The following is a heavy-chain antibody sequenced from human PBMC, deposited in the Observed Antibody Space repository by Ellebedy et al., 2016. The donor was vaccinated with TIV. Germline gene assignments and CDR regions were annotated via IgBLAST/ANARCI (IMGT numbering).Heavy chain of an antibody. CDR2: ILPILGKA. V-gene: IGHV1-69*10. Sequence: AASVKVSCKASGGTFSSYGISWVRQAPGQGLEWMGGILPILGKANYAQKFQGSVTITADESTSTAYMELSSLRSEDTAVYYCARVGNYYGGNPSYYFDYWGQGTLVTVSS. D-gene: IGHD4-23*01. CDR3: ARVGNYYGGNPSYYFDY. J-gene: IGHJ4*02. CDR1: GGTFSSYG.